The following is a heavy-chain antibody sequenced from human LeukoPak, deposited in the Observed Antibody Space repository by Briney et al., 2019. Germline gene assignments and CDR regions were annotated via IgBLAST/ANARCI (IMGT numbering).Heavy chain of an antibody. J-gene: IGHJ4*02. CDR2: IRYDGYNK. CDR1: GFTFNSYG. D-gene: IGHD2-15*01. V-gene: IGHV3-30*02. CDR3: AKEGILNAYSDY. Sequence: GGSLRLSCAASGFTFNSYGMHWVRQAPGKGLEWVAFIRYDGYNKYYADSVKGRFTISRDNSKNTLYLQMNSLRAEDTAVYYCAKEGILNAYSDYWGQGTLVTVSS.